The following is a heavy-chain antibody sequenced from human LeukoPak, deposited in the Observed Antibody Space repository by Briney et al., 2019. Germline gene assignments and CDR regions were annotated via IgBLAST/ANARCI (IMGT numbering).Heavy chain of an antibody. CDR3: ARDVEARISAAGTFDY. CDR2: ISGLGGST. V-gene: IGHV3-23*01. D-gene: IGHD6-13*01. Sequence: GGSLSLSCPASGLIFSNYAMRWVRQAPGKGLEWVSVISGLGGSTYYADSVKGRFAISRDNSKSTLWLQMNSLRADDTAIYYCARDVEARISAAGTFDYWGQGSLVTVSS. CDR1: GLIFSNYA. J-gene: IGHJ4*02.